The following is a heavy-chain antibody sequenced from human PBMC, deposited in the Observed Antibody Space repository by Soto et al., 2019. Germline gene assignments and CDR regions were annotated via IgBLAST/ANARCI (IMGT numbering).Heavy chain of an antibody. CDR3: ARDRSADRFVQYFQH. Sequence: LRLSCAASGFTLRTYTMNWVRQAPGKGLEWVSSISISSSDRYYADSVRGRFTISRDNAKNALYLQMNSLTSEDTAVYYCARDRSADRFVQYFQHWGPGTLVTVSS. D-gene: IGHD6-19*01. J-gene: IGHJ1*01. CDR1: GFTLRTYT. V-gene: IGHV3-21*06. CDR2: ISISSSDR.